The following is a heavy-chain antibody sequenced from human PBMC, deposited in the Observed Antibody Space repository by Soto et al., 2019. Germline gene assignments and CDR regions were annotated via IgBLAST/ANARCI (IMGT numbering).Heavy chain of an antibody. J-gene: IGHJ4*02. CDR3: ARSQQGNYGLDY. V-gene: IGHV3-30-3*01. D-gene: IGHD3-10*01. CDR1: GFTFSSYA. Sequence: GGSLRLSCAASGFTFSSYAMHWVRQAPGKGLEWVAVISYDGSNKYYADSVKGRFTISRDNSKNTLYLQMNSLRAEDTAVYYCARSQQGNYGLDYWGQGTLVTVSS. CDR2: ISYDGSNK.